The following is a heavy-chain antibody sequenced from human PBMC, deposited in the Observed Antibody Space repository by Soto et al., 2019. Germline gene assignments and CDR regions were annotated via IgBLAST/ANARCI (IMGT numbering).Heavy chain of an antibody. CDR3: ARDVREEKASAGALDD. J-gene: IGHJ4*02. V-gene: IGHV4-31*03. Sequence: PSETLSLTCTVSGGSVSSGGYAWTWIRQHPGKGLEWIGHIFYSGSTSYNPSLKSRLTISIDTSKNQFSLRLHSVTAADTAFYYCARDVREEKASAGALDDWGQGTLVTVSS. CDR2: IFYSGST. D-gene: IGHD6-13*01. CDR1: GGSVSSGGYA.